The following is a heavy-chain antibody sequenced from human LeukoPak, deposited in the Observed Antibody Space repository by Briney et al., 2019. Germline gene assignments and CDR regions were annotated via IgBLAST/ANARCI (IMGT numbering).Heavy chain of an antibody. CDR1: GGSFSGYY. CDR2: INHSGST. J-gene: IGHJ5*02. V-gene: IGHV4-34*01. Sequence: PSETLSLTCAVYGGSFSGYYWSWIRQPPGKGLEWIGEINHSGSTNYNPSLKSRVTISVDTSKNQFSLKLSSVTAADTAVYYCARGEGDIVVVPAPTHKQNWFDPWGQGTLVTVSS. D-gene: IGHD2-2*01. CDR3: ARGEGDIVVVPAPTHKQNWFDP.